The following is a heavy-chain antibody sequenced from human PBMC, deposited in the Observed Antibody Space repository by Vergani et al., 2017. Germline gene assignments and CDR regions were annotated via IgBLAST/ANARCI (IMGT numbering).Heavy chain of an antibody. CDR3: ASAPRRGQLVRLEVFDY. J-gene: IGHJ4*02. D-gene: IGHD6-13*01. Sequence: QVQLVESGGGVVQPGRSLRLSCAASGFTFSSYAMHWVRQAPGKGLEWVAVISYDGSNKYYADSVKGRFTISRDNSKNTLYLQMNSLRAEDTAVYYCASAPRRGQLVRLEVFDYWGQGTLVTVSS. CDR2: ISYDGSNK. CDR1: GFTFSSYA. V-gene: IGHV3-30-3*01.